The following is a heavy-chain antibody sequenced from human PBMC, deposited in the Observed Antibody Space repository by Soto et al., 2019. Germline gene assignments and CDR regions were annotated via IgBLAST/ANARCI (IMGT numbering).Heavy chain of an antibody. Sequence: GASVKVSCKASGYTFTGYYMHWVRQAPGQGLEWMGWINPNSGGANYAQKFQGWVTMTRDTSISTAYMELSRLRSDDTAVYYCARVVVAGIHNDAFDIWGQGTMVTVSS. D-gene: IGHD6-19*01. CDR1: GYTFTGYY. V-gene: IGHV1-2*04. J-gene: IGHJ3*02. CDR3: ARVVVAGIHNDAFDI. CDR2: INPNSGGA.